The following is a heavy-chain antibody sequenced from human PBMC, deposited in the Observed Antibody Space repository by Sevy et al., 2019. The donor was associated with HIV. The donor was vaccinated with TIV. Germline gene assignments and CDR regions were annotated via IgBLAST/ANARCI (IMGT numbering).Heavy chain of an antibody. D-gene: IGHD3-22*01. Sequence: SETLSLTCTVSGDSNGGTTDYWAWFRQPPGMELEWIGSVYYSGRAHYNWSLKSRVTISIESSKNQFSLKLTSVTSADTAVYYCARPGDSSALGGGYQYAINLWGQGTTVTVSS. CDR3: ARPGDSSALGGGYQYAINL. CDR1: GDSNGGTTDY. V-gene: IGHV4-39*01. J-gene: IGHJ6*02. CDR2: VYYSGRA.